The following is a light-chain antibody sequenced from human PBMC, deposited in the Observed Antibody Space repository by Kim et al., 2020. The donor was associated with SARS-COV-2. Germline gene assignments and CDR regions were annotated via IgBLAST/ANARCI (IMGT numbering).Light chain of an antibody. CDR1: SSDVGGYNY. V-gene: IGLV2-14*01. J-gene: IGLJ1*01. CDR3: SSYTSSSTVYV. CDR2: DVS. Sequence: QSVLTQPASVSGSPGQSITISCTGTSSDVGGYNYVSWYQQHPGKAPKLMIYDVSKRPSGVSNRFSGSKSGSTASLTISGLQAEDEADYYCSSYTSSSTVYVFGTGTKVTVL.